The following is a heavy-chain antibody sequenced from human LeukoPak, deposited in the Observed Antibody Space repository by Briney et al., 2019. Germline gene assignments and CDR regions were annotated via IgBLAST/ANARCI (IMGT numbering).Heavy chain of an antibody. D-gene: IGHD6-19*01. J-gene: IGHJ3*02. Sequence: NPGGSLRLSCAASGFTFSDYYMSWIRQAPGKGLEWVSYISSSGSTIYYADSVKGRFIISRDNAKNSLYLQMNSLRAEDTAVYYCARDQIAVAGNAFDIWGQGTVVTVSS. CDR3: ARDQIAVAGNAFDI. V-gene: IGHV3-11*04. CDR1: GFTFSDYY. CDR2: ISSSGSTI.